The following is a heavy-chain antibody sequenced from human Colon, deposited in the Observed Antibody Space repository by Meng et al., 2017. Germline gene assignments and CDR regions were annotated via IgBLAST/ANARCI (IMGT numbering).Heavy chain of an antibody. CDR2: IDHSGST. V-gene: IGHV4-39*01. D-gene: IGHD3-10*01. CDR1: GGSSSSNGCY. J-gene: IGHJ4*02. Sequence: LRPQGSGPGLVRPSGTLSLTCTASGGSSSSNGCYWDGSRQPPGKGLEWIGAIDHSGSTSYNPSIQSRVTMFVDTSKNQFSLMLTSVTATDTAVYYCARRRGGSGRDCWGQGTLVTVSS. CDR3: ARRRGGSGRDC.